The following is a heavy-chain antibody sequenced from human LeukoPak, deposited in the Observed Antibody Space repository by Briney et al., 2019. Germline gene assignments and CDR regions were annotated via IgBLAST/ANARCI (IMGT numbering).Heavy chain of an antibody. D-gene: IGHD3-22*01. J-gene: IGHJ6*02. Sequence: GASVRVSCKASGYTFTSYDINWVRQATGQGLEWMGWMNPNSGNTGYAQKFQGRVTMTRNTSISTAYMELSSLRSEDTAVYYCARGRIFDSSGYYYYYHGMDVWGQGTTVTVSS. CDR3: ARGRIFDSSGYYYYYHGMDV. CDR2: MNPNSGNT. V-gene: IGHV1-8*01. CDR1: GYTFTSYD.